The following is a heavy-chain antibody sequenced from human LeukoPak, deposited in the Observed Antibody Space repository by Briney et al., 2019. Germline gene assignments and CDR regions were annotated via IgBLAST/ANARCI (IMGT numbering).Heavy chain of an antibody. D-gene: IGHD4-17*01. V-gene: IGHV3-23*01. CDR3: ARDYADYVGYFFFDY. CDR1: GCTFNNYA. CDR2: ISGGGETT. Sequence: GGTLRLSCAASGCTFNNYAMNWVRQAPGKGLEWVSSISGGGETTYYADSAKGRFTISRDNSQNTLYLQMNSLRAEDTAVYYCARDYADYVGYFFFDYWGQGTLVTVSS. J-gene: IGHJ4*02.